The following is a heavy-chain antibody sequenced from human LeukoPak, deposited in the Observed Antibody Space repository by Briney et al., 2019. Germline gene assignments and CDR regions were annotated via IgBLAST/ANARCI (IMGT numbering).Heavy chain of an antibody. CDR1: GFTFSSYA. D-gene: IGHD4-17*01. J-gene: IGHJ4*02. CDR3: ARDDYGDYAGYFDY. Sequence: PRGSLRLSCAASGFTFSSYAMHWVRQAPGKGLEWVAVISYDGSNKYYADSVKGRFTISRDNSKNTLYLQMNSLRAEDTAVYYCARDDYGDYAGYFDYWGQGTLVTVSS. CDR2: ISYDGSNK. V-gene: IGHV3-30*04.